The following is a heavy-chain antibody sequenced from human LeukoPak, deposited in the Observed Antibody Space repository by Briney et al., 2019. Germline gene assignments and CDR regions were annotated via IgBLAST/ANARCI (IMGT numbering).Heavy chain of an antibody. J-gene: IGHJ3*02. CDR3: ARDLSAGGSPEGKNTFDI. CDR1: GYTFTSYG. CDR2: INPNSGGT. D-gene: IGHD6-13*01. Sequence: ASVKVSCKASGYTFTSYGISWVRQAPGQGLEWMGWINPNSGGTNYAQKFQGWVTMTRDTSISTAYMELSRLRSDDTAVYYCARDLSAGGSPEGKNTFDIWGQGTMVTVSS. V-gene: IGHV1-2*04.